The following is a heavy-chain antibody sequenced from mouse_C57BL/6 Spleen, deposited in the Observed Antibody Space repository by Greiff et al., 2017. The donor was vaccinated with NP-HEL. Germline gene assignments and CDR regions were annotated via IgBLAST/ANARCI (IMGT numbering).Heavy chain of an antibody. CDR3: ARPRTAQARAMDY. V-gene: IGHV5-17*01. CDR2: ISSGSSTI. CDR1: GFTFSDYG. D-gene: IGHD3-2*02. Sequence: DVHLVESGGGLVKPGGSLKLSCAASGFTFSDYGMHWVRQAPEKGLEWVAYISSGSSTIYYVDTVKGRFTISRDNAKNTLFLQMTSLRSEDTAMYYCARPRTAQARAMDYWGQGTSVTVSS. J-gene: IGHJ4*01.